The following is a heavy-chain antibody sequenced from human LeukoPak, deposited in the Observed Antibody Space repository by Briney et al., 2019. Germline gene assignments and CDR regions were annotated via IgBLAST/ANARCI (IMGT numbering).Heavy chain of an antibody. Sequence: GGSLRLSCAASGFAFSSYAMHWVRQAPGKGLEYVSAVSSNGGSTYYANSVKGRFTISRDNSKNTLYLQMGSLRAEDMAVYYCARDGGYCSGGSCPSYYFDYWGQGTLVTVSS. CDR2: VSSNGGST. J-gene: IGHJ4*02. D-gene: IGHD2-15*01. CDR1: GFAFSSYA. CDR3: ARDGGYCSGGSCPSYYFDY. V-gene: IGHV3-64*01.